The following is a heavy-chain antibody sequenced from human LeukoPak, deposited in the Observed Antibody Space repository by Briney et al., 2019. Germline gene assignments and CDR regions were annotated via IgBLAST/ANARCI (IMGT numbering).Heavy chain of an antibody. Sequence: GGSLRLSCAASGFTFGDYGMSWVRQAPGKGLEWASGINWNGGSTGYADSVKGRFTISRDNAKNSLYLQMNSLRAEDTALYYCARRGLAAAAGYYFDYWGQGTLVTVSS. J-gene: IGHJ4*02. V-gene: IGHV3-20*04. CDR3: ARRGLAAAAGYYFDY. CDR1: GFTFGDYG. D-gene: IGHD6-13*01. CDR2: INWNGGST.